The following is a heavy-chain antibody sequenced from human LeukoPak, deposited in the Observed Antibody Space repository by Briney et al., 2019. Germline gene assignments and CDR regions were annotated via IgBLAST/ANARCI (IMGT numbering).Heavy chain of an antibody. D-gene: IGHD4-23*01. CDR3: ARAKVVTPRYLAFDI. Sequence: PSETLSLTCTVSGGSISSGSYNWSWIRQPAGKGLEWIGRIYTSGSTNYNPSLKSRVTISVDTSKNQFSLKLSSVTAADTAVYYCARAKVVTPRYLAFDIWGQGTMVTVSS. CDR1: GGSISSGSYN. CDR2: IYTSGST. V-gene: IGHV4-61*02. J-gene: IGHJ3*02.